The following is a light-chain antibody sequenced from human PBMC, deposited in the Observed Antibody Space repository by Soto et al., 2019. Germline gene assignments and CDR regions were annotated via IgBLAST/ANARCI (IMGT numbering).Light chain of an antibody. Sequence: DIQMTQSPSTLSASVGDRVTITCRASQSISSWLAWYQQKPGKAPKVLIYRSSSIESGVPSRFSGSGSGPEFTLAISSLQPDHVATYYCQQYNSYPHTFGQGTKLEIK. CDR1: QSISSW. V-gene: IGKV1-5*03. J-gene: IGKJ2*01. CDR3: QQYNSYPHT. CDR2: RSS.